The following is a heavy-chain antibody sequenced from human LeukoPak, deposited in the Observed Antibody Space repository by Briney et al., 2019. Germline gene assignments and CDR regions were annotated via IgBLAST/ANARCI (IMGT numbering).Heavy chain of an antibody. J-gene: IGHJ4*02. CDR2: ISSSGSTI. CDR1: GFTFSSYS. Sequence: GGSLRLSCAASGFTFSSYSTNWVRQAPGKGLEWVSYISSSGSTIYYADSVKGRFTISRDNSKNTLYLQMNSLRAEDTAVYYCAKDGLIPFDYWGQGTLVTVSS. V-gene: IGHV3-48*01. D-gene: IGHD3/OR15-3a*01. CDR3: AKDGLIPFDY.